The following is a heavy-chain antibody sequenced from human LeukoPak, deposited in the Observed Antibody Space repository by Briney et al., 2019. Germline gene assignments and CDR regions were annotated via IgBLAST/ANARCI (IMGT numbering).Heavy chain of an antibody. J-gene: IGHJ4*02. CDR1: GGSFSGYY. V-gene: IGHV4-59*01. D-gene: IGHD6-13*01. CDR3: ARGVYIAAAQYGY. CDR2: IYYSGTT. Sequence: PSETLSLTCAVYGGSFSGYYWSWIRQPPGKGLEWIGYIYYSGTTNYNPSLKSRVTISVDTSKNQFSLKLSSVTAAGTAVYYCARGVYIAAAQYGYWGQGTLVTVSS.